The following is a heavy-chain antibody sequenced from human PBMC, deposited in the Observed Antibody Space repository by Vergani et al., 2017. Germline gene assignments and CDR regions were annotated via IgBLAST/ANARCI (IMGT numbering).Heavy chain of an antibody. V-gene: IGHV4-61*02. CDR3: ARAYSSSSHIDY. CDR1: GDSISSGNYY. J-gene: IGHJ4*02. CDR2: IYSSGST. D-gene: IGHD6-13*01. Sequence: QVQLQESGPGLLKPSQTLSLTCSVAGDSISSGNYYWNWIRQPAGKGLEWMGRIYSSGSTSYNPSIKSRITMSLDTSKNQFSLKLSSVTAADTAVYYCARAYSSSSHIDYWGQGTLVTVS.